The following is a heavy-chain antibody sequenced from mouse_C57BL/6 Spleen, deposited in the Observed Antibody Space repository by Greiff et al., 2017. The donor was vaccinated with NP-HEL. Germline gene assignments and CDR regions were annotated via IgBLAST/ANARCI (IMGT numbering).Heavy chain of an antibody. Sequence: EVHLVESEGGLVQPGSSMKLSCTASGFTFSDYYMAWVRQVPEKGLEWVANINYDGSSTYYLDSLKSRFIISRDNAKNILYLQMSSLKSEDTATYYCARGIYYYGSSYGSYAMDYWGQGTSVTVSS. CDR2: INYDGSST. CDR1: GFTFSDYY. D-gene: IGHD1-1*01. CDR3: ARGIYYYGSSYGSYAMDY. J-gene: IGHJ4*01. V-gene: IGHV5-16*01.